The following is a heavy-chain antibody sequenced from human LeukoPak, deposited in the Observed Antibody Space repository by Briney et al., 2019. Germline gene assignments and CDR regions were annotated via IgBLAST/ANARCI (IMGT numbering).Heavy chain of an antibody. CDR3: ARDRGYSTFDY. Sequence: PGGSLRLSCAASAFTFSNYWMSWVRQAPGKGPEWVANIKEDGGEINYLDSGKGRFTISRDNAKNSVYLQMNSLRAEDTAVYYCARDRGYSTFDYWGQGTLAIVSS. CDR1: AFTFSNYW. V-gene: IGHV3-7*01. CDR2: IKEDGGEI. D-gene: IGHD4-23*01. J-gene: IGHJ4*02.